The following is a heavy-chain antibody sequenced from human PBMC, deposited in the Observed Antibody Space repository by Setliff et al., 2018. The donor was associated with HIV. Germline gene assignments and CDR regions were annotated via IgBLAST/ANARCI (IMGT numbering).Heavy chain of an antibody. Sequence: GASVKVSCKVSGGTFRKYSMNWIRQAPGQGLEWMGGIVPIFGTTKYAQKFQGRVTMTRDTSTSSVYMELRSLRSEDTAVYYCARAYYDSVWGSHRYRFYYFDYWGQGSLVTVSS. D-gene: IGHD3-16*02. CDR1: GGTFRKYS. CDR3: ARAYYDSVWGSHRYRFYYFDY. J-gene: IGHJ4*02. CDR2: IVPIFGTT. V-gene: IGHV1-69*06.